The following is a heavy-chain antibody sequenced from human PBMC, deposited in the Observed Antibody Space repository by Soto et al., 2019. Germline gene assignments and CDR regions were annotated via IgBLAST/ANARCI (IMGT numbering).Heavy chain of an antibody. V-gene: IGHV3-73*01. CDR2: IRSKANSYAT. CDR1: GFTFSGSA. CDR3: ARPYDSSGSYLPFDY. J-gene: IGHJ4*02. D-gene: IGHD3-22*01. Sequence: GGSLRLSCAASGFTFSGSAMHWVRQASGKGLEWVGRIRSKANSYATAYAASVKGRFTISRDDSKNTAYLQMNSLKTEDTAVYYCARPYDSSGSYLPFDYWGQGTLVTVS.